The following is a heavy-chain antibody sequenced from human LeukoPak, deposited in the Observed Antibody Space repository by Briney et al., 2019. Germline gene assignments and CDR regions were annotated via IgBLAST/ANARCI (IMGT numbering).Heavy chain of an antibody. J-gene: IGHJ4*02. CDR3: ARYEAVAGVFDY. Sequence: SETLPLTCTVSGGSISNYYWSWIRQLPGKGLEYIGYINYSGSTNYNPSLESRVTLSVDTSKNQFSMTLSSVTAADTAVYYCARYEAVAGVFDYWGQGTLVTASS. CDR2: INYSGST. V-gene: IGHV4-59*01. D-gene: IGHD6-19*01. CDR1: GGSISNYY.